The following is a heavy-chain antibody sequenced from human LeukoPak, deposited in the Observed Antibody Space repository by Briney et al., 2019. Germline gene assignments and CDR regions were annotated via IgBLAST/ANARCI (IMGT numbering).Heavy chain of an antibody. D-gene: IGHD4-23*01. CDR2: IIPILGIA. V-gene: IGHV1-69*04. CDR1: GGTFSSYA. J-gene: IGHJ5*02. CDR3: ARGITGVSGNWFDP. Sequence: ASVKVSCKASGGTFSSYAISWVRQAPGQGLEWMGRIIPILGIANYAQKFQGRVTMTRDTSTSTVYMELSSLRSEDTAVYYCARGITGVSGNWFDPWGQGTLVTVSS.